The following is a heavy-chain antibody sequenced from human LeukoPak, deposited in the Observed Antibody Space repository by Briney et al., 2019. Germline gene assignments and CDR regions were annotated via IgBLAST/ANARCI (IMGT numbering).Heavy chain of an antibody. CDR1: GFTFSSYG. D-gene: IGHD3-10*01. Sequence: GGSLRLSCAASGFTFSSYGMHWVRQAPGKGLEWVAFIRYDGSNKYYADSVKGRFTISRDNSKNTLYLQMNSLRAEDTAAYYCANDCPIDYGSGSYYSNEYYFDYWGQGTLVTVSS. V-gene: IGHV3-30*02. CDR2: IRYDGSNK. J-gene: IGHJ4*02. CDR3: ANDCPIDYGSGSYYSNEYYFDY.